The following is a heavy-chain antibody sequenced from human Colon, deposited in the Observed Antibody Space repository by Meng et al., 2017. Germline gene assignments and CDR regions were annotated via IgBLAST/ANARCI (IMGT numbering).Heavy chain of an antibody. Sequence: QVQLQESGPGLVRPSETLSLTCTVLGGSVSIGNYYWSWVRQHPGKGLEWIASGSANFHPSLKSRVIMSVDTSKNQFSLRLTSVTAADTAVYYCARVPGIAVAGSGFGYFDLWGRGTLVTVSS. V-gene: IGHV4-61*01. CDR1: GGSVSIGNYY. J-gene: IGHJ2*01. CDR2: GSA. D-gene: IGHD6-19*01. CDR3: ARVPGIAVAGSGFGYFDL.